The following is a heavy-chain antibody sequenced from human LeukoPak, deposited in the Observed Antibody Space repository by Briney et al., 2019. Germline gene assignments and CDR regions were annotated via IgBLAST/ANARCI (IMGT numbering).Heavy chain of an antibody. D-gene: IGHD1-7*01. Sequence: GGSLRLTCAASGFTFSDYAMHWVRQAPGKGLEWVAVISKDGSDKYYPGSVRGRFTISRDNSKNTIYLQMDSLRAEDTAIYYCARDYWWNYDYWGQGTLVTVSS. CDR3: ARDYWWNYDY. CDR1: GFTFSDYA. J-gene: IGHJ4*02. V-gene: IGHV3-30-3*01. CDR2: ISKDGSDK.